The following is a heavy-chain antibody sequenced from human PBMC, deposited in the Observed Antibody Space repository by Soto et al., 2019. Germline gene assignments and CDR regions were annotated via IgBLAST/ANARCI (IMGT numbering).Heavy chain of an antibody. V-gene: IGHV4-61*01. CDR3: ARDYSSGWYDYYYYGMDV. CDR1: GSSDSSGSYY. J-gene: IGHJ6*02. D-gene: IGHD6-19*01. CDR2: IYYSGST. Sequence: SETLSLTCTVSGSSDSSGSYYWSWIRQPPGKGLEWIGYIYYSGSTNYNPSLKSRVTISVDTSKNQFSLKLSSVTAADTAVYYCARDYSSGWYDYYYYGMDVWGQGTTVTVSS.